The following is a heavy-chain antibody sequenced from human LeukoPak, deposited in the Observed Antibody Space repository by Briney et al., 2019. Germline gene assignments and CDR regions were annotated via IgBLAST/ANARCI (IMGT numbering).Heavy chain of an antibody. V-gene: IGHV5-51*01. D-gene: IGHD2-21*02. CDR3: GSGDLYLDY. CDR1: GYKFTNYW. Sequence: GESLKISCKGSGYKFTNYWIGWVRQMPGKGLEWMGIIYPGDSNTRYSPSFQGQVTMSADNSINTAYLQWSSLKASDTAMYYCGSGDLYLDYWGQGTLVTVSP. J-gene: IGHJ4*02. CDR2: IYPGDSNT.